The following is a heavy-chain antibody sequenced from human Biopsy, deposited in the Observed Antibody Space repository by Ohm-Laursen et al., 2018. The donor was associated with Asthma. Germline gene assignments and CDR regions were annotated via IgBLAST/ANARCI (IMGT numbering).Heavy chain of an antibody. D-gene: IGHD6-19*01. Sequence: SVKVSCKASGVTFNKYGISWVRQAPGQGLEWMGGIIPFFNVVNYAQKFQGRVTITRDTSASTAYMELSSLRSEDTAVYYCASSIAVADSDAFDIWGQGTMVTVSS. J-gene: IGHJ3*02. CDR1: GVTFNKYG. V-gene: IGHV1-69*10. CDR2: IIPFFNVV. CDR3: ASSIAVADSDAFDI.